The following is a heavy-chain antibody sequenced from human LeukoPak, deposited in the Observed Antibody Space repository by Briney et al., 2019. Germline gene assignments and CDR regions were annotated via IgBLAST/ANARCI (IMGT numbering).Heavy chain of an antibody. CDR2: ISSSGSNI. CDR3: ARVAGKVVVVPAAMDV. Sequence: PGGSLRLSCAASGFTFSSYEMNCVRQAPGKRLEWFSYISSSGSNIYYADHVKSRFTISRDNATNSLYLQMNRLRAEDTAVYYCARVAGKVVVVPAAMDVWGKGTTVTISS. CDR1: GFTFSSYE. D-gene: IGHD2-2*01. J-gene: IGHJ6*03. V-gene: IGHV3-48*03.